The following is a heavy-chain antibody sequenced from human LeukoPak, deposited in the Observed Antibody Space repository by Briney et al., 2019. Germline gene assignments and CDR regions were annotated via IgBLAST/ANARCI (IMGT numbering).Heavy chain of an antibody. J-gene: IGHJ5*02. CDR1: GYTFIDYD. CDR2: MNSKSGDT. V-gene: IGHV1-8*01. CDR3: ARGGLRAGTGGLGP. Sequence: ASVKVSCKASGYTFIDYDINWVRQATGQGLEWMGWMNSKSGDTGYAQKFQGRVTMTRKTSISTAYMELSSLRPEDTAVYYCARGGLRAGTGGLGPWGQGTLVIVSS. D-gene: IGHD1-1*01.